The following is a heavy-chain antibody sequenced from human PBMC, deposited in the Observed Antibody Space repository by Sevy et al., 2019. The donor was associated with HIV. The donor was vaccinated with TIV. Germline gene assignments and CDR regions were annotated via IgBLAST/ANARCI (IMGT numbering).Heavy chain of an antibody. D-gene: IGHD3-3*01. CDR1: GGSISSYY. Sequence: SETLSLTCTVSGGSISSYYWSWIRQPPGKGLEWIGYIYYSGSTNYNPSLKSRVTISVDTSKNQFSLKLSSVTASDTAVYYCARSETYYDFWSGYYKVSYFDYWGQGTLVTVSS. CDR2: IYYSGST. J-gene: IGHJ4*02. CDR3: ARSETYYDFWSGYYKVSYFDY. V-gene: IGHV4-59*01.